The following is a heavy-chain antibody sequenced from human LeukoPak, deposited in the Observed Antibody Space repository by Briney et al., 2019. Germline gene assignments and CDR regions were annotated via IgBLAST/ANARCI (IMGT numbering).Heavy chain of an antibody. CDR1: GFNFSRYW. J-gene: IGHJ4*02. V-gene: IGHV3-74*01. CDR2: INSDGSSP. CDR3: VPSGYSSGPRDY. Sequence: GGSLSLCCVSSGFNFSRYWMHWVRQAPGKGLVWVSRINSDGSSPSYADSVMGRFPISRDNAKNTLYLPMNSLRAEDTAVYYCVPSGYSSGPRDYWGQGTLVTVSS. D-gene: IGHD6-19*01.